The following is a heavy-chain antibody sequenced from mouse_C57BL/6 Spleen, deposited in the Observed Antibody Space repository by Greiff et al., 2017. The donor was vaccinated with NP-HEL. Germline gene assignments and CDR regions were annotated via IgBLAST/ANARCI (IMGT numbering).Heavy chain of an antibody. CDR1: GYAFSSSW. J-gene: IGHJ2*01. V-gene: IGHV1-82*01. D-gene: IGHD2-2*01. CDR3: ARAGEGYFDY. CDR2: IYPGDRDT. Sequence: QVQLQQSGPELVKPGASVKISCKASGYAFSSSWMNWVKQRPGKGLEWIGRIYPGDRDTNYNGKFKGKATLTADKSSSTAYMQLSSLTSEDSAVFFCARAGEGYFDYWGQGTTLTVSS.